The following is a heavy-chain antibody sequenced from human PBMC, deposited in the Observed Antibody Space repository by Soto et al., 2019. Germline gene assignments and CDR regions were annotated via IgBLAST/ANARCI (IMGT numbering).Heavy chain of an antibody. CDR2: ISGDGNDK. V-gene: IGHV3-30*03. CDR1: GFFFRNFG. Sequence: QVQLVESGGGVVQTGRSLRLSCAASGFFFRNFGMHWVRRAPGKGLEWVAAISGDGNDKYYPDSMKGRFTISRDNFNNTLYLQLNSLRPEDTAVYHCVQGASTAHQPLDSWGQGVLVTVSS. D-gene: IGHD1-26*01. CDR3: VQGASTAHQPLDS. J-gene: IGHJ4*02.